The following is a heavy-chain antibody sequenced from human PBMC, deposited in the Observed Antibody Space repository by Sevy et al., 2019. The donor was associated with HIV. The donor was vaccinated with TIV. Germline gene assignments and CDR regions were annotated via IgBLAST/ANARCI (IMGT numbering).Heavy chain of an antibody. CDR2: ISYDGSDK. V-gene: IGHV3-30-3*01. CDR1: GFALSNYYA. CDR3: ARPRANYVDHYFFYAMDV. D-gene: IGHD4-17*01. Sequence: GGSLRLSCAASGFALSNYYAMHWVRQAPGKGLEWVALISYDGSDKYYAESVKGRFTISRDNFKNTLYLQMNSLTTEDTAVYYCARPRANYVDHYFFYAMDVWGQGTTVTVSS. J-gene: IGHJ6*02.